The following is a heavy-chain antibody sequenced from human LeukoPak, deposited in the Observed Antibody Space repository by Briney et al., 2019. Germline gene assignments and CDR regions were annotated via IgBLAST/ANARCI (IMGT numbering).Heavy chain of an antibody. CDR3: AKEYSGYDFDY. CDR2: ISGSGGLT. J-gene: IGHJ4*02. Sequence: GGSLRLSCAASGFTLRSDAMSWVRQAPGKGLEWVSGISGSGGLTYYADSVKGRFTVSRDNSKNTLYLQMNSLRAEDTAVYYCAKEYSGYDFDYWGQGTLVTVSS. D-gene: IGHD5-12*01. CDR1: GFTLRSDA. V-gene: IGHV3-23*01.